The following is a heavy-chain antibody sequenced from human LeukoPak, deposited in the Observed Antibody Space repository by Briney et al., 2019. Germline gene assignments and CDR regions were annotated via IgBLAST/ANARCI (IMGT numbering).Heavy chain of an antibody. J-gene: IGHJ4*02. CDR1: GFTFSSYG. D-gene: IGHD1-26*01. V-gene: IGHV3-30*02. CDR2: IRYDGSNK. CDR3: AKSIWGIVGATRQGY. Sequence: PGGSLRLSCAASGFTFSSYGMHWVRHAPGKGLEWVSFIRYDGSNKYYADSVKGRFTISRDNSKNTLYLQMNSLRAEDTAVYYCAKSIWGIVGATRQGYWGQGTLVTVSS.